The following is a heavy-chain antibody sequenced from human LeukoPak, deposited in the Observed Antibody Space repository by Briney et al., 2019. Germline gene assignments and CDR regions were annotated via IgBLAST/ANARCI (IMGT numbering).Heavy chain of an antibody. J-gene: IGHJ4*02. D-gene: IGHD4-17*01. CDR1: GFTFSSYN. CDR3: ARDDYGDSGPLFDY. Sequence: GGSLRLSCAASGFTFSSYNMNWVRRAPGRGLEWVQTIRTNGAGTHYADSVRGRFTISRDDSKNTLYLQMDSLRAEDTAVYYCARDDYGDSGPLFDYWGQGTLVTVSS. CDR2: IRTNGAGT. V-gene: IGHV3-23*01.